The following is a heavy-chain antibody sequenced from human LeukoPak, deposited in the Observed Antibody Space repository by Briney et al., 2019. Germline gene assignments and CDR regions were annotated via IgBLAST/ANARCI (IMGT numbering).Heavy chain of an antibody. J-gene: IGHJ4*02. CDR1: GFTFSSYG. CDR2: VSYDGSNK. Sequence: GGSLRLSCAASGFTFSSYGMHWVRQAPGKGLEWVAVVSYDGSNKYYADSVKGRFTISRDNSKNTLYLQMNSLRAEDTAVYYCANEGRDGYGVPIDYWGQGTLVTVSS. CDR3: ANEGRDGYGVPIDY. D-gene: IGHD5-24*01. V-gene: IGHV3-30*18.